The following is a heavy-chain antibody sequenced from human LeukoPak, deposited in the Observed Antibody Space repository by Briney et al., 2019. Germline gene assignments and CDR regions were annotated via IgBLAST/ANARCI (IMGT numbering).Heavy chain of an antibody. CDR1: GGTFSSYA. CDR2: IIPIFGTA. CDR3: ARGLGEHDAFDI. J-gene: IGHJ3*02. V-gene: IGHV1-69*01. Sequence: ASVKVSCKASGGTFSSYAISWVRQAPGQGLEWMGGIIPIFGTANYAQKFQGRVTITADESTSTAYMELSSLRSEDTAVYYCARGLGEHDAFDIWGQGTMVTVSS. D-gene: IGHD3-16*01.